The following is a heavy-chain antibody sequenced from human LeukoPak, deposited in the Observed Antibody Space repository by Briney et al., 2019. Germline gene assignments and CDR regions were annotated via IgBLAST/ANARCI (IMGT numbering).Heavy chain of an antibody. CDR1: GGSFSGYY. CDR2: INHSGST. J-gene: IGHJ5*02. D-gene: IGHD2-2*01. Sequence: PSETLSLTCAVYGGSFSGYYWSWIRQPPGKGLEWIGEINHSGSTNYNPSLKSRVTISVDTSKNQFSLKLSSVTAADTAVYYCARGNCSSTSRGSGFDPWGQGTPVTVSS. CDR3: ARGNCSSTSRGSGFDP. V-gene: IGHV4-34*01.